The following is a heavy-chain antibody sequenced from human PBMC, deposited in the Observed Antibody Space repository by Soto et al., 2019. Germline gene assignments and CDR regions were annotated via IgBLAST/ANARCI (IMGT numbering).Heavy chain of an antibody. D-gene: IGHD2-15*01. V-gene: IGHV4-34*01. CDR3: ARGRKKDSVVVVAATSRKHPKPNWFDP. Sequence: SETLSLTCAVYGGSFSGYYWSWIRQPPGKGLEWIGEINHSGSTNYNPSLKSRVTISVDTSKNQFSLKLSSVTAADTAVYYCARGRKKDSVVVVAATSRKHPKPNWFDPWGKGTLVTVSS. CDR1: GGSFSGYY. J-gene: IGHJ5*02. CDR2: INHSGST.